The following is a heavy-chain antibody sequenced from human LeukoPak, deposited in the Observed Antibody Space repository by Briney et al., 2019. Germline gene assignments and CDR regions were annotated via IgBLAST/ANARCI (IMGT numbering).Heavy chain of an antibody. CDR3: ARVFSGTLDDAFDI. CDR2: IYYSGST. Sequence: SETLSLTCTVSGGSISSSSYYWGWIRQPPGKGLEWIGYIYYSGSTNYNPSLKSRVTISVDTSKNQFSLKLSSVTAADTAVYYCARVFSGTLDDAFDIWGQGTMVTVSS. D-gene: IGHD3-10*01. J-gene: IGHJ3*02. V-gene: IGHV4-61*05. CDR1: GGSISSSSYY.